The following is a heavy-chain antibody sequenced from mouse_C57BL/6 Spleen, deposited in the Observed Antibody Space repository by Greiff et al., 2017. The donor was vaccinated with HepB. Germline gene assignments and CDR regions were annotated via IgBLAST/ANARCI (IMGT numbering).Heavy chain of an antibody. CDR2: IHPNSGST. CDR1: GYTFTSYW. J-gene: IGHJ3*01. D-gene: IGHD2-4*01. V-gene: IGHV1-64*01. Sequence: VQLQQPGAELVKPGASVKLSCKASGYTFTSYWMHWVKQRPGQGLEWIGMIHPNSGSTNYNEKFKSKATLTVDKSSSTAYMQLSSLTSEDAAVYYGATCYDYRGGVAYWGQGTLVTVSA. CDR3: ATCYDYRGGVAY.